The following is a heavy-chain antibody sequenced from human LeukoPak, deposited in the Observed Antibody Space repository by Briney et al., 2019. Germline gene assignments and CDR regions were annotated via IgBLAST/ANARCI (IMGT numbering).Heavy chain of an antibody. Sequence: GGSLRLSCTVSGFNFKNYEMKWVRQAPGKGLEWIAYISSSGSTTKYADSVKGRFTMSRDNAKNAVYMEMNSLRVEDTAVYYCARGSTTIFGVVRRSFAFDIWGQGTMVTVSS. J-gene: IGHJ3*02. CDR1: GFNFKNYE. V-gene: IGHV3-48*03. CDR3: ARGSTTIFGVVRRSFAFDI. D-gene: IGHD3-3*01. CDR2: ISSSGSTT.